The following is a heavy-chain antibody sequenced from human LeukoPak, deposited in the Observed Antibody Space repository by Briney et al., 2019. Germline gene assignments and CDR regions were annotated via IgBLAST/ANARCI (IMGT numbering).Heavy chain of an antibody. Sequence: GGSLRLSCAASGFTFSSYAMHWVRQAPGKGLEWVAVIWYDGSSKYYADSVKGRFTISRDNSKNTLYLQMNSLRAEDTAVYYCARVGVLRYFDWSTYYYYYMDVWGKGTTVTVSS. CDR3: ARVGVLRYFDWSTYYYYYMDV. J-gene: IGHJ6*03. V-gene: IGHV3-33*08. CDR2: IWYDGSSK. CDR1: GFTFSSYA. D-gene: IGHD3-9*01.